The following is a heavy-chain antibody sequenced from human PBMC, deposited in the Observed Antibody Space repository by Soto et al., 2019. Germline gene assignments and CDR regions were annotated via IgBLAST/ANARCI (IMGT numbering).Heavy chain of an antibody. CDR2: FNPTSGST. CDR1: GYTFINYY. CDR3: ARDLAAGDY. Sequence: QVQLVQSGAEVKKPGASVKLSCNASGYTFINYYIHWVRQAPGQGLERMGIFNPTSGSTNYAQKFRGRVTLTMDTSTRTVYMELSSLRFDDTAVYYCARDLAAGDYWGQGTLVTVSS. D-gene: IGHD6-13*01. V-gene: IGHV1-46*01. J-gene: IGHJ4*02.